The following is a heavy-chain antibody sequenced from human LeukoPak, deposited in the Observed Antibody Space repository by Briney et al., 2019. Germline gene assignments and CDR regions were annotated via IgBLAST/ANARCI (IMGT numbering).Heavy chain of an antibody. Sequence: GGSLRLSCAASGFTFSSYAMHWVRQAPGKGLEWVAVISYDGSNKYYADSVKGRFTISRDISKNTLYLQMNSLRAEDTAVYYCARELTSSSCFDPWGQGTLVTVSS. J-gene: IGHJ5*02. V-gene: IGHV3-30*14. CDR2: ISYDGSNK. CDR3: ARELTSSSCFDP. D-gene: IGHD2-2*01. CDR1: GFTFSSYA.